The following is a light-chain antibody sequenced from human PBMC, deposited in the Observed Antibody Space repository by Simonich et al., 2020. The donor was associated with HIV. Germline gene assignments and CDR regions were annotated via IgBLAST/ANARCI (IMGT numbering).Light chain of an antibody. CDR1: KSILKRSNNKNY. CDR3: QQYYSSPHT. CDR2: WAS. J-gene: IGKJ2*01. V-gene: IGKV4-1*01. Sequence: DIVMTQSPASLAVSLGERATINSTSSKSILKRSNNKNYLAGYQQKAGQPPKLLIYWASTRESGVPDRFSGSGAGTDFTLTISSLQAEDVAVCYCQQYYSSPHTFGQGTRLEIK.